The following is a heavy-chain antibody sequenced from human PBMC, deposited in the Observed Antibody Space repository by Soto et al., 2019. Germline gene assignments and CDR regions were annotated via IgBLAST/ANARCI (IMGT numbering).Heavy chain of an antibody. CDR1: GYTFSIYH. Sequence: QVQLVQSGAEVKKPGASVQVSCKASGYTFSIYHISWVRQAPGQVLEWMGWISAYNGNTNYAQKLQGRVTVTTHTSTSRAYMELRSLRSDDTAVYYCARDGPPTDYWGQGTLVTVSS. CDR2: ISAYNGNT. CDR3: ARDGPPTDY. J-gene: IGHJ4*02. V-gene: IGHV1-18*01.